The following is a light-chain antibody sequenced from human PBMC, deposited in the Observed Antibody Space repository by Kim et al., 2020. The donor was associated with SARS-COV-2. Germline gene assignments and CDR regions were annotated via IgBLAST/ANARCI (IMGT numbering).Light chain of an antibody. CDR3: QQYSMSPYT. CDR1: RYVTITY. CDR2: GES. Sequence: LSPGESATLSCRARRYVTITYVAWSQPRPGPAPRLLLSGESSRAAGVPDRFSGSGSGTDFTLSISRLEPEDFAVYYCQQYSMSPYTFGQGTKLEI. V-gene: IGKV3-20*01. J-gene: IGKJ2*01.